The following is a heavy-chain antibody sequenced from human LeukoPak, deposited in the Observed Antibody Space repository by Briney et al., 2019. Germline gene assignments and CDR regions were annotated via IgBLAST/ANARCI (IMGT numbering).Heavy chain of an antibody. V-gene: IGHV1-2*02. D-gene: IGHD2-8*01. CDR2: INPNSGGT. CDR3: ARVPYCTNGVCHYYYYYGMDV. Sequence: GASVKVSCKASGYTFTGYYMHWVRQAPGQGPEWMGWINPNSGGTNYAQKFQGRVTMTRDTSISTAYMELSRLRSDDTAVYYCARVPYCTNGVCHYYYYYGMDVWGQGTTVTVSS. J-gene: IGHJ6*02. CDR1: GYTFTGYY.